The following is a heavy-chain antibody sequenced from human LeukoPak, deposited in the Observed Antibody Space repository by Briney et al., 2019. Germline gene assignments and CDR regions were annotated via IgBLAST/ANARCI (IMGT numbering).Heavy chain of an antibody. CDR2: INHSGRT. CDR3: ARGEVDTAMVPVYYYGMDV. D-gene: IGHD5-18*01. V-gene: IGHV4-34*01. J-gene: IGHJ6*02. CDR1: GGSFSGYY. Sequence: PSETLSLTCAVYGGSFSGYYWSWIRQPPGKGLEWIGEINHSGRTNYNPSLKSRVTISVDTSKNQFSLKLSSVTAADTAVYYCARGEVDTAMVPVYYYGMDVWGQGTTVTVSS.